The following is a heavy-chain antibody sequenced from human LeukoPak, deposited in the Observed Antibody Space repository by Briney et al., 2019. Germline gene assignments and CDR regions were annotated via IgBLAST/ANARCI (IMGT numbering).Heavy chain of an antibody. D-gene: IGHD2-2*01. CDR2: IIPIFGTA. Sequence: SVKVSCKASGGTFSSYAISWVRQAPGQGLEWMGRIIPIFGTANYAQKFQGRVTITTDESTSTAYMELSSLRSEDTAVYYCARGGKIGYRSSTSCGFLDYYFDYWGQGTLVTVSS. J-gene: IGHJ4*02. V-gene: IGHV1-69*05. CDR1: GGTFSSYA. CDR3: ARGGKIGYRSSTSCGFLDYYFDY.